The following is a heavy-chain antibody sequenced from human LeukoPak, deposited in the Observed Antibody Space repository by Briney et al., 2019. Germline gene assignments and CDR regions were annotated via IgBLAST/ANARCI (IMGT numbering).Heavy chain of an antibody. Sequence: GGSLRLSCAASGFTVIDNYMHWVRQAPGKGLEWVSSIRGESDYIYYRDSVKGRFTISRDNAKNSLYLQMNRLRVEDTAVYFCVREHYDFFLDHWGQGTLVTVSS. CDR2: IRGESDYI. CDR1: GFTVIDNY. V-gene: IGHV3-21*06. J-gene: IGHJ4*02. D-gene: IGHD3-3*01. CDR3: VREHYDFFLDH.